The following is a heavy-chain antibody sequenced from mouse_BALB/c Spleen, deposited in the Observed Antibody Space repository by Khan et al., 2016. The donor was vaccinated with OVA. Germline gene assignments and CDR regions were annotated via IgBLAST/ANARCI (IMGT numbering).Heavy chain of an antibody. CDR1: GYTFTDYA. Sequence: QVQLQQSGPELVRPGVSVKISCKGSGYTFTDYAMHWVKQSHAKSLEWLGVISTYSGNTNYNQKFKGKTTMTVDKSSSTAYMESARLTSDDSAIYYCARRGNYLYASDYWGQGTSVTVSS. CDR3: ARRGNYLYASDY. J-gene: IGHJ4*01. V-gene: IGHV1S137*01. D-gene: IGHD2-1*01. CDR2: ISTYSGNT.